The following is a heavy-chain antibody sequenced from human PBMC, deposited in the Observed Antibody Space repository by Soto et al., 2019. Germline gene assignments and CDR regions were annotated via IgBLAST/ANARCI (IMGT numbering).Heavy chain of an antibody. CDR1: GDSVSSNSAA. V-gene: IGHV6-1*01. CDR2: TYYRSKWYN. CDR3: ARDGTESXEYSSSSPPYYYYGMDV. Sequence: QTLSLTCVISGDSVSSNSAAWNWIRQSPSRGLEWLGRTYYRSKWYNDYAVSVKSRITINPDTSKNQFSLQLNSVTPEDTAVYYCARDGTESXEYSSSSPPYYYYGMDVWGQGTTVTVSS. D-gene: IGHD6-6*01. J-gene: IGHJ6*02.